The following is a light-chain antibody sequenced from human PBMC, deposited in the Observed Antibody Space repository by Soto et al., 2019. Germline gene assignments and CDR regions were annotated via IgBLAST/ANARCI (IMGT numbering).Light chain of an antibody. J-gene: IGLJ2*01. CDR1: SSDVGGYNY. CDR2: DVS. Sequence: QSALTQPASVSGSPGQSITISCTGTSSDVGGYNYVSWYQQHPGKAPRLMIYDVSNRPSGVSYRFSGSKSGNTASLTVSGLQVEDEADYYGSSSAGSTLGVFGGGTKLPVL. V-gene: IGLV2-14*03. CDR3: SSSAGSTLGV.